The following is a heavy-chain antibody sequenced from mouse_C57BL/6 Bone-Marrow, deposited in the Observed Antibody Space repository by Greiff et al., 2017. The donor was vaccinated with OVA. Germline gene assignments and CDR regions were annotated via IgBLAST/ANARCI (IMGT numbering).Heavy chain of an antibody. CDR1: GFTFSSYA. Sequence: EVQLVESGGGLVKPGGSLKLSCAASGFTFSSYAMSWVRQTPEKRLEWVATISDGGSYTYYPDNVKGRFTISRDNAKNNLYLQMSHLKSEDTAMYYCARDWGGDYWGQGTTLTVSS. CDR2: ISDGGSYT. J-gene: IGHJ2*01. V-gene: IGHV5-4*01. CDR3: ARDWGGDY.